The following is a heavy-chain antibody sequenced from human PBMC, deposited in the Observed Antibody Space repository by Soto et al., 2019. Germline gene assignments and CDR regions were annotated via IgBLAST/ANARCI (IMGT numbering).Heavy chain of an antibody. Sequence: GGSLRLSCAASGFTFSSYAMSWVRQAPGKGLEWVSAISGSGGSTYYADSVKGRFTISRDISKNTLYRQMNSLGAEDTAVYYCAKDRDYYDSSGYPDAVDYWGQGALVTVSS. CDR3: AKDRDYYDSSGYPDAVDY. CDR1: GFTFSSYA. D-gene: IGHD3-22*01. V-gene: IGHV3-23*01. CDR2: ISGSGGST. J-gene: IGHJ4*02.